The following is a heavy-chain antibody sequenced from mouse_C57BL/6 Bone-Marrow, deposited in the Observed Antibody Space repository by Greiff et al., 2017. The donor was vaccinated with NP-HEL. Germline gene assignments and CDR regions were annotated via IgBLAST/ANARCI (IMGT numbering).Heavy chain of an antibody. Sequence: EVQLQQSGTVLARPGASVKMSCKTSGYTFTSYWMHWVKQRPGQGLEWIGAIYPGNSDTSYNQKFKGKAKLTAVTSASTAYMELSSLTNEDSAVYYCTPLRTTVVARDYWGQGTTLTVSS. CDR1: GYTFTSYW. J-gene: IGHJ2*01. V-gene: IGHV1-5*01. CDR3: TPLRTTVVARDY. D-gene: IGHD1-1*01. CDR2: IYPGNSDT.